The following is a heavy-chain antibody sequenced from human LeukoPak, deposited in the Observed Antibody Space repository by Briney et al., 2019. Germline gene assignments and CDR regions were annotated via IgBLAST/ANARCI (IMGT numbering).Heavy chain of an antibody. CDR2: IWYDGSNK. CDR1: GFTFSLFA. J-gene: IGHJ4*02. D-gene: IGHD3-22*01. CDR3: AHSSGYP. Sequence: GTSLRLSCAASGFTFSLFAMHWVRQAPGKGLEWVAVIWYDGSNKYYADSVKGRFTISRDNSKNTLYLQMNSLRAEDTAVYYCAHSSGYPWGQGTLVTVSS. V-gene: IGHV3-33*08.